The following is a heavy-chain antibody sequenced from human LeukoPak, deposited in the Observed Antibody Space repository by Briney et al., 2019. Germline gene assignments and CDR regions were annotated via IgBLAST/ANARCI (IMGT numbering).Heavy chain of an antibody. D-gene: IGHD2-15*01. CDR1: GFTFSSYG. CDR3: PKDTSKVVVVNFAY. CDR2: IRYDGSNK. J-gene: IGHJ4*02. Sequence: PGGSLRLSCAASGFTFSSYGMHWVRQAPGKGLEGVAFIRYDGSNKYYADSVKGRFTISRANSKNTLYLQMNSLRAEDTAVYYCPKDTSKVVVVNFAYWGQGTLVTVSS. V-gene: IGHV3-30*02.